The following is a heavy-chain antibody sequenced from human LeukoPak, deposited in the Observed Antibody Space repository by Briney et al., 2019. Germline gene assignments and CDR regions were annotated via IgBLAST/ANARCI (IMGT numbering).Heavy chain of an antibody. V-gene: IGHV4-59*01. Sequence: SETLSLTCTVSGGSISSYYWSWIRQPPGKGQEWIGYIYYSGSTNYNPSLKSRVTISVDTSKNQFSLKLSSVTAADTAVYYCARLGGTSFDYWGQGTLVTVSS. J-gene: IGHJ4*02. CDR3: ARLGGTSFDY. CDR1: GGSISSYY. D-gene: IGHD3-16*01. CDR2: IYYSGST.